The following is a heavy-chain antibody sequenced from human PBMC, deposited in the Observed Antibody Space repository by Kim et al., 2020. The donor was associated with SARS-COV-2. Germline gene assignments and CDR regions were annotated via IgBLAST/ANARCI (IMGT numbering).Heavy chain of an antibody. Sequence: SETLSLTCTVSGGSISSYYWSWIRQPPGKGLEWIGYIYYSGSTNYNPSLKSRVTISVDTSKNQFSLKLSSVTAADTAVYYCARVLARAEQQAYYYYGMDVWGQGTTVTVSS. J-gene: IGHJ6*02. CDR1: GGSISSYY. CDR3: ARVLARAEQQAYYYYGMDV. D-gene: IGHD6-13*01. V-gene: IGHV4-59*01. CDR2: IYYSGST.